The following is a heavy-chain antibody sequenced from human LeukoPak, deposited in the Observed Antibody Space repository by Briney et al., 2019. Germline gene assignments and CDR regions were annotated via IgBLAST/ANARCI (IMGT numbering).Heavy chain of an antibody. J-gene: IGHJ6*03. CDR1: GFTVSTNY. CDR3: ARDAVVVVPAATRAYYYYMDV. V-gene: IGHV3-66*01. CDR2: IYSGDST. D-gene: IGHD2-2*01. Sequence: GGSLRLSCAASGFTVSTNYMSWVRQAPGKGLEWVSVIYSGDSTYYADSVKGRFTISRDNAKNSLYLQMNSLRAEDTAVYYCARDAVVVVPAATRAYYYYMDVWGKGSTVTVSS.